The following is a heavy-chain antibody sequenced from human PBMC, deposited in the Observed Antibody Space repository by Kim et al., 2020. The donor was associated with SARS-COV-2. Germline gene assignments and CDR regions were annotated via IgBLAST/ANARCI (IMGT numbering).Heavy chain of an antibody. CDR3: ARGSEDGYNYQGFDY. D-gene: IGHD5-12*01. V-gene: IGHV4-4*07. Sequence: PRKSRVTMSVDTSKNQFSLKLSSVTAADTAVYYCARGSEDGYNYQGFDYWGQGTLVTVSS. J-gene: IGHJ4*02.